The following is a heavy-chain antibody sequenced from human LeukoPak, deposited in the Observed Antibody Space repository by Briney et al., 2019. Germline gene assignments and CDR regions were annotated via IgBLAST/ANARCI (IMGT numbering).Heavy chain of an antibody. CDR3: ARDMEVATISGFYY. J-gene: IGHJ4*02. CDR1: GFTFNSYW. D-gene: IGHD5-24*01. V-gene: IGHV3-74*01. Sequence: PGGSLRLSCAASGFTFNSYWMHWVRQAPGKGLVWVSRINIDGDFSNYADSVKGRFTISRDNAKNTLYLQMNSLRAEDTAVYYCARDMEVATISGFYYWGQGSLVTVSS. CDR2: INIDGDFS.